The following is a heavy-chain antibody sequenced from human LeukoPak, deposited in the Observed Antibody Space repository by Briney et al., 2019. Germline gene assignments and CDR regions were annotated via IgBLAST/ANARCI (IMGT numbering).Heavy chain of an antibody. CDR1: GGSISSYY. Sequence: SETLSLTCTVSGGSISSYYWSWIRQPAGKGLEWIGRIYTSGSTNYNPSLKSRVTMSVDTSKNQFSLKLSSVAAADTAVYYCARGGNYYGSGSYGIIDYWGQGTLVTVSS. J-gene: IGHJ4*02. V-gene: IGHV4-4*07. CDR2: IYTSGST. CDR3: ARGGNYYGSGSYGIIDY. D-gene: IGHD3-10*01.